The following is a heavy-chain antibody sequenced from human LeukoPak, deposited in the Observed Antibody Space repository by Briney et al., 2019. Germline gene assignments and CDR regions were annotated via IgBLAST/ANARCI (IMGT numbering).Heavy chain of an antibody. V-gene: IGHV3-23*01. CDR3: ASHCSSTNCYAY. CDR1: GFSVSSNY. CDR2: ISGSGGNT. D-gene: IGHD2-2*01. Sequence: GVSLRLSCVASGFSVSSNYMSWVRQAPGKGLEWVAGISGSGGNTYYADSVKGHFTISRDNSKNTLFLQMSSLRAEDTAVYYCASHCSSTNCYAYWGQGTLVTVSS. J-gene: IGHJ4*02.